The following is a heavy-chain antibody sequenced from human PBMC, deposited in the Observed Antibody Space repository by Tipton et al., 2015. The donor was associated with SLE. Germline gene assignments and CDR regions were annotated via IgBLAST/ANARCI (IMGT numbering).Heavy chain of an antibody. V-gene: IGHV3-7*03. J-gene: IGHJ4*02. D-gene: IGHD1-26*01. CDR2: IKQDGSEK. CDR1: GFTFSSYW. CDR3: AKDQRGVGATVLYFDY. Sequence: SLRLSCAASGFTFSSYWMSWVRQAPGKGLEWVANIKQDGSEKYYVDSVKGRFTISRDNSKNTLYLQMNSLRAEDTAVYYCAKDQRGVGATVLYFDYWGQGTLVTVSS.